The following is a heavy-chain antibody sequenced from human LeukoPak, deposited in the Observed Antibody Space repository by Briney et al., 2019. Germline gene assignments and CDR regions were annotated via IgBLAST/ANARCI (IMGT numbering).Heavy chain of an antibody. D-gene: IGHD1-26*01. J-gene: IGHJ4*01. Sequence: PSETLSLTCTVSGGSISSSSYYWGWIRQPPGKGLEWIGSIYYSGSTYYNPSLKSRVTISVDTSKNQFSLKLSSVTAADTAVYYCARDLRVYSGSYLGFDYWGQEPWSPSPQ. CDR2: IYYSGST. CDR3: ARDLRVYSGSYLGFDY. CDR1: GGSISSSSYY. V-gene: IGHV4-39*07.